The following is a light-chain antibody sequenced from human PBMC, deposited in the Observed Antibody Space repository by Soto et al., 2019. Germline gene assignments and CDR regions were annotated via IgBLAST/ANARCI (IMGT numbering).Light chain of an antibody. V-gene: IGKV2-28*01. J-gene: IGKJ4*01. Sequence: DIVMTQSPLSLPVTPGEPASISCRSSQSLLHSIGYNYLDWYLQKPGQSPQLLIYLGSNRASGVPDRFSGSGSGTEFTRKISRVEAEHVGVYYCMQALQTPLTFGGGNKVEIK. CDR1: QSLLHSIGYNY. CDR3: MQALQTPLT. CDR2: LGS.